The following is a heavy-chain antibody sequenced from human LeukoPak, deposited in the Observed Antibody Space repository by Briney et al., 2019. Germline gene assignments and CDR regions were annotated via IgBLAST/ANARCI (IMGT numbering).Heavy chain of an antibody. V-gene: IGHV1-8*01. D-gene: IGHD3-3*01. CDR1: GYTFTSYD. CDR2: MNPNSGNT. J-gene: IGHJ3*02. Sequence: ASVKVSCKASGYTFTSYDINWVRQATGQGLEWMGWMNPNSGNTGYAQKFQGRVTMTRNTSISTAYMELSSLGSEDTAVYYCAREAKADYDFWSGYYRPENDAFDIWGQGTMVTVSS. CDR3: AREAKADYDFWSGYYRPENDAFDI.